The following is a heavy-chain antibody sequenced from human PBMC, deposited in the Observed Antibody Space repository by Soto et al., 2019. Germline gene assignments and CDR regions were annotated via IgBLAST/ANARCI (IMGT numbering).Heavy chain of an antibody. Sequence: PGGSLRLSCAASGFTFSSYAMSWVRQAPGKGLEWVSAISGSGGSTYYADSVKGRFTISRDNSKNTLYLQMNSLRAEDTAVYYCAKDMGPYSGYDEDGPVPGYWGQGTLVTVSS. CDR3: AKDMGPYSGYDEDGPVPGY. J-gene: IGHJ4*02. D-gene: IGHD5-12*01. CDR2: ISGSGGST. CDR1: GFTFSSYA. V-gene: IGHV3-23*01.